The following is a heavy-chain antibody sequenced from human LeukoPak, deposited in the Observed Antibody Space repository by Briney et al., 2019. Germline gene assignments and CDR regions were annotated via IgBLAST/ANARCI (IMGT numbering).Heavy chain of an antibody. CDR1: GFTFSSHG. CDR3: ARQSISGSSLSYFDY. CDR2: IYDSGST. D-gene: IGHD3-22*01. Sequence: GSLRLSCAASGFTFSSHGMNWVRQAPGKGLEWIGNIYDSGSTNYNPSLKSRLTISVDTSKNQCSLKLSSVTAADTAVYYCARQSISGSSLSYFDYWGQGTLVNVSS. V-gene: IGHV4-59*11. J-gene: IGHJ4*02.